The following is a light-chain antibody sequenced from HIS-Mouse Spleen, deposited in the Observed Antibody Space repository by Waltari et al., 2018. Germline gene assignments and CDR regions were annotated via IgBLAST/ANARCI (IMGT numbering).Light chain of an antibody. J-gene: IGLJ1*01. CDR2: EVS. CDR1: SSDVGSYNR. Sequence: QSALTQPPSVSGSPGQSVTISCTGTSSDVGSYNRVPWYQQPPGTAPQLMIYEVSNRPSGVPDRFSGSKSGNTASLTISGLQAEDEADYYCSSYTSSSTVFGTGTKVTVL. CDR3: SSYTSSSTV. V-gene: IGLV2-18*02.